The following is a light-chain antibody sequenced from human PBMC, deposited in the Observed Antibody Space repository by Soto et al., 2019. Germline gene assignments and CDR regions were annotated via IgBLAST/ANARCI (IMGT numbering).Light chain of an antibody. J-gene: IGLJ2*01. CDR3: QVWDSSSYHVV. CDR2: DDS. V-gene: IGLV3-21*02. Sequence: SYELTQPPSVSVAPGQTARITCGGNNIGSKSVHWYQQKPGQAPVLVVYDDSDRPSGIPERCSGSNSGNTATLTICRVEAVDEADDYGQVWDSSSYHVVFGGWTTLTVL. CDR1: NIGSKS.